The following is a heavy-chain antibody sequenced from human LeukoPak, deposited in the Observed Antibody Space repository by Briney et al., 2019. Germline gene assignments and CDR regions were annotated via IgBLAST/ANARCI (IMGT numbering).Heavy chain of an antibody. CDR1: GYTFTSYY. D-gene: IGHD5/OR15-5a*01. Sequence: ASVKVSCKASGYTFTSYYMHWVRQAPGQGLEWMGIINPSGGSTSYAQKFQGRVTMTRDTSTSTVYMELSRLRSDDTAVYYCARDFYDGPLDYWGQGTLVTVSS. J-gene: IGHJ4*02. V-gene: IGHV1-46*01. CDR2: INPSGGST. CDR3: ARDFYDGPLDY.